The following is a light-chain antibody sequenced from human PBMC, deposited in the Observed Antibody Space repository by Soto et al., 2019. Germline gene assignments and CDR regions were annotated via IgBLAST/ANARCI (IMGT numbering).Light chain of an antibody. Sequence: EIVLTQSPGTLSLSAGERATLSCRASQSVSSMYLAWYQQKSGQAPRLLVSGASSRASGIPDRFSGSGSRTDFTLTISGMEPEDFAGYYCQQFGSSSYTFGQGTKLEIK. J-gene: IGKJ2*01. CDR3: QQFGSSSYT. CDR1: QSVSSMY. V-gene: IGKV3-20*01. CDR2: GAS.